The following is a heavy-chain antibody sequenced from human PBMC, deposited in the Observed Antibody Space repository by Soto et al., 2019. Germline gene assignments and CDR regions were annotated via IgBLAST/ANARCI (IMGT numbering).Heavy chain of an antibody. CDR2: IIPIFGTT. D-gene: IGHD6-19*01. J-gene: IGHJ4*02. CDR3: AKDGSDQWLEHPDY. Sequence: QVQLVQSGAEVKKPGSSVKVSCKASGGTFSSYAISWVRQAPGQGLEWRGGIIPIFGTTRHAQKFQGRVTSSADESTSTVHMELSRLTSEDTALYFCAKDGSDQWLEHPDYWGQGTLVTVSS. CDR1: GGTFSSYA. V-gene: IGHV1-69*01.